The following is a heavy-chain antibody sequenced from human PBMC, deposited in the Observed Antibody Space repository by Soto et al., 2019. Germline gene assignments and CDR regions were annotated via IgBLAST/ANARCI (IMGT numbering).Heavy chain of an antibody. CDR3: ASHTIVPPYYFDY. CDR1: GGSFSGYY. Sequence: SETLSLTCAVYGGSFSGYYWSWIRQPPGKGLEWIGEINHSGSTNYNPSLKSRVTISVDTSKNQFSLKLSSVTAADTAVYYCASHTIVPPYYFDYWGQGTLVTVSS. CDR2: INHSGST. J-gene: IGHJ4*02. D-gene: IGHD2-8*01. V-gene: IGHV4-34*01.